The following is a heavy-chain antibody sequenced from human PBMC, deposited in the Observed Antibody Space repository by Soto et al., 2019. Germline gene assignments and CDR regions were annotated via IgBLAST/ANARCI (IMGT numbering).Heavy chain of an antibody. V-gene: IGHV2-5*01. D-gene: IGHD3-22*01. Sequence: SGPTLVKPTQTLTLTCTFSGFSLSTGGVGVGWIRQPPGKALEWLALIFWNDDKRYSPSLKRRLTITKDTSKNQVVFTMTNMDPVDTATYYCAHRRQNHDSSGYTFDYWGQGTLVTVSS. J-gene: IGHJ4*02. CDR3: AHRRQNHDSSGYTFDY. CDR2: IFWNDDK. CDR1: GFSLSTGGVG.